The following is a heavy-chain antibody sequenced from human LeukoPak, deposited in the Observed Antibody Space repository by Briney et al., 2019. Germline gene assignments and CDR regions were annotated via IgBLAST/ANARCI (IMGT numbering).Heavy chain of an antibody. CDR3: ARGHVNYYGMDF. CDR2: ISSSDNTI. J-gene: IGHJ6*02. V-gene: IGHV3-48*02. Sequence: GGSLRLSCAASGFAFSDYSMNWVRQAPGKGLEWVSYISSSDNTIHYADSVKGRFTISRDNAKNSLYLEMNSLRDEDTAVYYCARGHVNYYGMDFWGQGTTVTVSS. CDR1: GFAFSDYS.